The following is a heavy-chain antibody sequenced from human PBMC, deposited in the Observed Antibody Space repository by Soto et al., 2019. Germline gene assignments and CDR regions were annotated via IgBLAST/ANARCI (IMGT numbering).Heavy chain of an antibody. J-gene: IGHJ4*02. Sequence: QVQLVQSGAEVKKPGASVKVSCKASGYTFNSYGISWVRQAPGQGLEWMGWISTYNGNTKYAQKLQGRVTMTTDTSTSTAFMELMSLRSDDTAVFYCEREMVRGVGSDYWGQGTPVTVSS. CDR3: EREMVRGVGSDY. D-gene: IGHD3-10*01. CDR1: GYTFNSYG. CDR2: ISTYNGNT. V-gene: IGHV1-18*01.